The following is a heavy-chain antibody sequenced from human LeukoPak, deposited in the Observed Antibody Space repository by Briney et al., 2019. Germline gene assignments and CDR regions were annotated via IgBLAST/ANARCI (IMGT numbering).Heavy chain of an antibody. J-gene: IGHJ4*02. CDR3: VRGGYDFSSRYYPSL. D-gene: IGHD3-3*01. Sequence: GASVKVSCKASGYTLTTYYINWVRQAPGQGLEWMGIINPSVGSTSHAQKFQDRVAMTRDTSTSTVYMQLTSLRFEDTAVYYCVRGGYDFSSRYYPSLWGQGTLVTVSS. CDR1: GYTLTTYY. CDR2: INPSVGST. V-gene: IGHV1-46*01.